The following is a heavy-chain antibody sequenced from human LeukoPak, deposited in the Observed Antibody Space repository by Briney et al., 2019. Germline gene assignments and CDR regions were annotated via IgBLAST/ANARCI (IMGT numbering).Heavy chain of an antibody. CDR1: GFVFSNYW. D-gene: IGHD2-21*01. Sequence: PGDSLRLSCAASGFVFSNYWMTWVRQAPGKGLGWVANIRRDGNDKHYVDSVKGRFTVSRDNSKGSLFLEMNNLRVDDTAIYFCTKDPGEGSWGAFDFWGQGTVVTVSA. CDR3: TKDPGEGSWGAFDF. V-gene: IGHV3-7*01. J-gene: IGHJ4*02. CDR2: IRRDGNDK.